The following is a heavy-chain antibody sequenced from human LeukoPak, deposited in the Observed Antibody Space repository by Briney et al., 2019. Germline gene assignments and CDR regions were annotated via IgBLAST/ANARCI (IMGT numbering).Heavy chain of an antibody. CDR2: IAPSDSHT. Sequence: GESLRISCKVSGYSFPSYWITWVRQVPGKGLEWMGRIAPSDSHTDYSPSFDGHVTISVDKSINTAYLQWSSLKASDTAMYYCARLRMATDRRFDYWGQGTLVTVSS. CDR3: ARLRMATDRRFDY. V-gene: IGHV5-10-1*01. D-gene: IGHD5-24*01. CDR1: GYSFPSYW. J-gene: IGHJ4*02.